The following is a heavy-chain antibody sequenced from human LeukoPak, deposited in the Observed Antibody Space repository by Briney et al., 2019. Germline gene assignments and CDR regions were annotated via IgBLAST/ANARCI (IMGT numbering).Heavy chain of an antibody. D-gene: IGHD5-18*01. CDR2: FDPEDGAR. Sequence: GASVKVSCKVSGDTVTGFSIHWVRQAPGQGLEWMGGFDPEDGARIFAQKFQGRVTMTEDTSTDTAYMDLSSLRSEDTAVYYCATGYTYDYSLYWGQGTLVTVSS. CDR3: ATGYTYDYSLY. V-gene: IGHV1-24*01. J-gene: IGHJ4*02. CDR1: GDTVTGFS.